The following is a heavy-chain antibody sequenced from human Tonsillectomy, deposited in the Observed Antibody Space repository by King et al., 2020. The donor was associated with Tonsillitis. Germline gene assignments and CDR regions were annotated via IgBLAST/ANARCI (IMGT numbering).Heavy chain of an antibody. V-gene: IGHV1-18*01. D-gene: IGHD5-12*01. CDR2: ISPSNDKT. J-gene: IGHJ4*02. CDR3: ARVLSGYSYFDY. Sequence: VQLVESGAEVKKPGASMKVSCKTSGYTFGSYGLNWVRQAPGQGPEWMGWISPSNDKTNYAQKFQGRVTMTTDTSTSTAYMELRSLRSDDTAVYYCARVLSGYSYFDYWGQGTLVTVSS. CDR1: GYTFGSYG.